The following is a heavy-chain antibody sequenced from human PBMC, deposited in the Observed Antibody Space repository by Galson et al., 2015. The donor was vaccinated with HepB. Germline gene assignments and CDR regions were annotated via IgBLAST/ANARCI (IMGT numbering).Heavy chain of an antibody. V-gene: IGHV3-30*18. D-gene: IGHD3-16*02. CDR2: ISSDETEK. Sequence: SLRLSCAASGFTLGHYAMHWVRQAPGKGLEWVALISSDETEKFCADSVKGRFTASRDNSMNMLFLQMDSLRAEDSAVYYCAKGAHAVFPASRYLDSWGRGTLVAVSS. CDR1: GFTLGHYA. CDR3: AKGAHAVFPASRYLDS. J-gene: IGHJ4*02.